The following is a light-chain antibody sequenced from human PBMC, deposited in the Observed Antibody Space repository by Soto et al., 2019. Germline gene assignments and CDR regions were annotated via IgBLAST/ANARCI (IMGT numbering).Light chain of an antibody. Sequence: DIQMTQSPSSVSASVGDRVTITCRASQRVSSWLAWYQQKPGKAPNLLIFATSKLHTGVPSRFSATGSGTEFTLTISSLQPEDFATYNCQQANSFPLSFGGGTKVEIE. V-gene: IGKV1-12*01. CDR2: ATS. J-gene: IGKJ4*01. CDR3: QQANSFPLS. CDR1: QRVSSW.